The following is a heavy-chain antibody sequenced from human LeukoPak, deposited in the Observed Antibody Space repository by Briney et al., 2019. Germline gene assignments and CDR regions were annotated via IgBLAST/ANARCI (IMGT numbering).Heavy chain of an antibody. V-gene: IGHV1-2*02. J-gene: IGHJ5*02. CDR3: ARDVGRYCSSTSCYTDWFDP. Sequence: GASVKVSCKASGYTFTGYYMHWVRQAPGQGLEWMGWINPNSGGTNYAQKFQGRVTMTRDTSISTAYMEPSRLRSDDTAVYYCARDVGRYCSSTSCYTDWFDPWGQGTLVTVSS. D-gene: IGHD2-2*02. CDR2: INPNSGGT. CDR1: GYTFTGYY.